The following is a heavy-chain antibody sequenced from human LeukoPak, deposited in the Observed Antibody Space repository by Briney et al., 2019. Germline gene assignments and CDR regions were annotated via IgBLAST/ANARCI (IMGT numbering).Heavy chain of an antibody. D-gene: IGHD5-18*01. J-gene: IGHJ4*02. CDR3: ARDPLVDTAMFPDY. Sequence: ASVKVSCKASGYTFTSYAMHWVRQAPGQRLEWMGWINAGNGNTKYSQKFQGRVTITRDTSASTVYMELSSLRSEDTAVYYCARDPLVDTAMFPDYWGQGTLVTVSS. CDR2: INAGNGNT. CDR1: GYTFTSYA. V-gene: IGHV1-3*01.